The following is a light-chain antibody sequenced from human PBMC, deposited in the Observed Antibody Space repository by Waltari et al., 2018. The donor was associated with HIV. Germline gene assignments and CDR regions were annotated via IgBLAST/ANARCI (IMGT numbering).Light chain of an antibody. Sequence: ELVMTQSPATLAVSPGERATLSCRASQTITSNLAWYQHKPGQAPRLLIFGASTRATGIPARFSGSGSGRDFTLTISSLQSEDFAIYFCQQYENWPPFTFGGGTRVEMK. V-gene: IGKV3-15*01. CDR1: QTITSN. CDR3: QQYENWPPFT. CDR2: GAS. J-gene: IGKJ4*02.